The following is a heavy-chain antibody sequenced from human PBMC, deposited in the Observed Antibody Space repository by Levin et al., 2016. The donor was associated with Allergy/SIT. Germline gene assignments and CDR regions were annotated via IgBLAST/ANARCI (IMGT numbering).Heavy chain of an antibody. J-gene: IGHJ4*02. CDR2: IYYSGTA. V-gene: IGHV4-28*01. Sequence: PGKGLEWIGYIYYSGTASYNPSLKSRVTMSVDTSKNQFSLKLISVTAVDTAVYYCARNGGSYAFDFWGQGTLVTVSS. D-gene: IGHD1-26*01. CDR3: ARNGGSYAFDF.